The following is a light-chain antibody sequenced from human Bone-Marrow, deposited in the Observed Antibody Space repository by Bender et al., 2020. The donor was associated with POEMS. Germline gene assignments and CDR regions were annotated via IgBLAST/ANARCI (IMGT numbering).Light chain of an antibody. V-gene: IGLV1-51*01. CDR2: DND. CDR3: GTWDNSLSAAV. Sequence: QSVLTQPPSASGTPGQRVTISCSGSSSNIGNNYVSWFQHLPGTAPKLVSYDNDRRPSWIPDRFSGSKSGASSTLAITGLQTGDEADYYCGTWDNSLSAAVFGGGTKLTVL. CDR1: SSNIGNNY. J-gene: IGLJ3*02.